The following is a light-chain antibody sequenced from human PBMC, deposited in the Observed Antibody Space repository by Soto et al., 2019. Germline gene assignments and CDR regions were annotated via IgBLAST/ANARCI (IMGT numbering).Light chain of an antibody. J-gene: IGKJ2*01. CDR1: QSVSSY. CDR2: DAS. V-gene: IGKV3-11*01. CDR3: QQRSNWPYT. Sequence: EIVLTQSPATLSLSPGERATLSCRASQSVSSYLDWYQQKPGQAPRLLIYDASNRATGIPARFSGSGSGTDFTLTISSLEAEDFAVYYCQQRSNWPYTFGQGTKLEIK.